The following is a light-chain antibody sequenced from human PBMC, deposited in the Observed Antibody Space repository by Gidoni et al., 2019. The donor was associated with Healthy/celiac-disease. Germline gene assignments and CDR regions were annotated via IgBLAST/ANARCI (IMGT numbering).Light chain of an antibody. J-gene: IGKJ2*01. Sequence: EIVLTQPPGTLSLSPGERATLSCSARQRVSSSYLAWYQQKPGQAPRLLIYGASSRATGIPDRFSGRGSWTDFTLTISRLEPEDFAVYYCQQYGSSHPYTFGQGTKLEIK. CDR1: QRVSSSY. V-gene: IGKV3-20*01. CDR3: QQYGSSHPYT. CDR2: GAS.